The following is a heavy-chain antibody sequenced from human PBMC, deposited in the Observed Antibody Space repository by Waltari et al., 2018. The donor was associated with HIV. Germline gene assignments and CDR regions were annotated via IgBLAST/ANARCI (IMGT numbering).Heavy chain of an antibody. Sequence: VESGGAVVQPGSSPRLSCAASGFTFSRFNMIWVRQAPCKGLEWVAVISYDGSSENYADFVKGRFPISRDNSENTLYLQMHSLRPEDTAVYYCARGGKYGDYQYYFDSWGQGTLVTVSP. CDR1: GFTFSRFN. CDR2: ISYDGSSE. D-gene: IGHD4-17*01. CDR3: ARGGKYGDYQYYFDS. J-gene: IGHJ4*02. V-gene: IGHV3-30-3*01.